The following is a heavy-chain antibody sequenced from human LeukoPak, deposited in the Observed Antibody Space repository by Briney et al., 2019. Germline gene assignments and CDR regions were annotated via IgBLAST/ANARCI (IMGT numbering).Heavy chain of an antibody. J-gene: IGHJ4*02. CDR3: AGGSGYSYGYPPHY. D-gene: IGHD5-18*01. V-gene: IGHV3-21*01. Sequence: GGSLRLSCAASGFTFSTYSMNWVRQAPGKGLEWVSSISSSSSYIYYADPVKGRFTISRDNAKNSLYLQMNSLRAEDTAVYYCAGGSGYSYGYPPHYWGQGTLVTVSS. CDR2: ISSSSSYI. CDR1: GFTFSTYS.